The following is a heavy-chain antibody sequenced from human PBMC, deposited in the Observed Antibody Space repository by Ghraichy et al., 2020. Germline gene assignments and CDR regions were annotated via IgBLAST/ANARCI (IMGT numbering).Heavy chain of an antibody. CDR3: ARVLPSDYNCSGGSCYLVGALDI. V-gene: IGHV3-13*01. CDR1: GFTFSSYD. J-gene: IGHJ3*02. Sequence: GGSLRLSCAASGFTFSSYDMHWVRQATGKGLEWVSAIGTAGDTYYPGSVKGRFTISRENAKNSLYLQMNSLRAGDTAVYYCARVLPSDYNCSGGSCYLVGALDIWGQGTMVTVSS. D-gene: IGHD2-15*01. CDR2: IGTAGDT.